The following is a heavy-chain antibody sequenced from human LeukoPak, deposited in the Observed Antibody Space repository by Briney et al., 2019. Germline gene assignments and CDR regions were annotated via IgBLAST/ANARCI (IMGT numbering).Heavy chain of an antibody. Sequence: SETLSLTCAVYGGSFSGYYWSWIRQPPGKGLEWIGEINHSGSTNYNPSLKSRVTISVDTSKNQFSLKLSSVTAAYTAVHYCARGFCSSTACYLYARAVWGKGPTVPSSS. J-gene: IGHJ6*04. V-gene: IGHV4-34*01. CDR1: GGSFSGYY. CDR3: ARGFCSSTACYLYARAV. D-gene: IGHD2-2*01. CDR2: INHSGST.